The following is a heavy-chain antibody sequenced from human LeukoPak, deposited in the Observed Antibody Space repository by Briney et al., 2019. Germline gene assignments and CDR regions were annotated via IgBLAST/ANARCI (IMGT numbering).Heavy chain of an antibody. CDR2: ISSGSTTI. D-gene: IGHD1-1*01. Sequence: PGGSLRLSCAASGFTFSVYSMNWVRRAPGKGLEWVSYISSGSTTIYYAGSVNGRFIISRDNAKNSLYLQMNSLRDEDTAVYYCVRDYRYNYDYWGQGTLVTVSS. CDR3: VRDYRYNYDY. CDR1: GFTFSVYS. J-gene: IGHJ4*02. V-gene: IGHV3-48*02.